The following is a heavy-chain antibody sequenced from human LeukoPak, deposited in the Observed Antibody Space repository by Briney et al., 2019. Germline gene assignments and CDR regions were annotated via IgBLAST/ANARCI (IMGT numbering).Heavy chain of an antibody. CDR3: ARVLNFWSGYYNY. CDR2: IKQDGSEK. J-gene: IGHJ4*02. Sequence: WIRQPPGKGLEWVANIKQDGSEKYYVDSVKGRFTISRDNAKNSLYLQMNSLRAEDTAVYYCARVLNFWSGYYNYWGQGTLVTVSS. V-gene: IGHV3-7*01. D-gene: IGHD3-3*01.